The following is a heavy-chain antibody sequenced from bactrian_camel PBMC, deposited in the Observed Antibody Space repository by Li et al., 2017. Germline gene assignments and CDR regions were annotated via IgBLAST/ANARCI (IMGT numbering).Heavy chain of an antibody. CDR1: RYTYGSYC. V-gene: IGHV3S55*01. Sequence: VQLVESGGGSVQAGGSLRLSCAASRYTYGSYCMGWFRQAPGKEREAVATISSDGSTGYADSVKGRFTISRDNAKNTVYLQMNSLKPEDTAVYYCVRDLRCFVPANYWGQGTQVTVS. CDR2: ISSDGST. D-gene: IGHD3*01. CDR3: VRDLRCFVPANY. J-gene: IGHJ4*01.